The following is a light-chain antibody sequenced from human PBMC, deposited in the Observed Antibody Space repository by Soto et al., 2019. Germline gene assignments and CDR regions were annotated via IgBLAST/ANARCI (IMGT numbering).Light chain of an antibody. CDR2: GAS. CDR3: QQYGSSPWT. V-gene: IGKV3-20*01. CDR1: QSFSSTL. J-gene: IGKJ1*01. Sequence: EIVLTQSPDTLSLSPGEGATLSCRASQSFSSTLLAWYQHKPGRPPRLLIHGASSRATDIPDRFSGGGSGTDFTLTIIRLEPEDFAVYYCQQYGSSPWTFGQGTKVDIK.